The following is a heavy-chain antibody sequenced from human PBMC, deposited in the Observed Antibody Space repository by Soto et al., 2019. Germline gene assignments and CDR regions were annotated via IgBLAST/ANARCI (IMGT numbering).Heavy chain of an antibody. CDR3: AHLVVVAATKYYYYGMDV. Sequence: QVQLVQSGAEVKKPGSSVKVSCKASGGTFSSYAISWVRQAPGQGLEWMGGIIPIFGTANYAQKFQGRVTITADESTSTAYMELSSLRSEDTAVYYCAHLVVVAATKYYYYGMDVWGQGTTVTVSS. CDR1: GGTFSSYA. CDR2: IIPIFGTA. J-gene: IGHJ6*02. D-gene: IGHD2-15*01. V-gene: IGHV1-69*01.